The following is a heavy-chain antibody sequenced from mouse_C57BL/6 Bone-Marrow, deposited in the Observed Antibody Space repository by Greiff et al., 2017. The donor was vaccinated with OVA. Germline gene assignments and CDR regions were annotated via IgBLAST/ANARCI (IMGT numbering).Heavy chain of an antibody. CDR3: ARGLWYFDV. Sequence: EVQRVESGPGLVKPSQSLSLTCSVTGYSITSGYYWNWIRQFPGNKLEWMGYISYDGSNNYNPSLKNRTSITRDTSKNQFFLKLNSVTTEDTATYYCARGLWYFDVWGTGTTVTVSS. CDR2: ISYDGSN. CDR1: GYSITSGYY. V-gene: IGHV3-6*01. J-gene: IGHJ1*03.